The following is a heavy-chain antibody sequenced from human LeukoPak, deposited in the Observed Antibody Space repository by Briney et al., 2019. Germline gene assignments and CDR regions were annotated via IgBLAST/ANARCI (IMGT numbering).Heavy chain of an antibody. D-gene: IGHD1/OR15-1a*01. CDR2: VYYSGST. V-gene: IGHV4-39*01. Sequence: SETLSLTCTVSGGSISSSSYYWGWIRQPPGKGLEWIVSVYYSGSTYYNPSLKSRVTISVDTSKNQFSLKLSSVTAADTAVYYCARHNNGRNYYYMDVWGKGTTVTVSS. J-gene: IGHJ6*03. CDR1: GGSISSSSYY. CDR3: ARHNNGRNYYYMDV.